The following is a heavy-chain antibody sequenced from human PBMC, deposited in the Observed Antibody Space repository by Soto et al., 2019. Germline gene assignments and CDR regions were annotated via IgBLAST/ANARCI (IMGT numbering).Heavy chain of an antibody. CDR2: INHSGST. CDR3: SRGLKGCDEPPDI. CDR1: GGSFSGYY. J-gene: IGHJ3*02. V-gene: IGHV4-34*01. D-gene: IGHD2-21*02. Sequence: QVQLQQWGAGLLKPSETLSLTCAVYGGSFSGYYWSWIRQPPGKGLEWIGEINHSGSTNYNPSLKIRVTISVDTSKDHFSRKLSSVTAADTAVYYCSRGLKGCDEPPDIWGQGTMVTVSS.